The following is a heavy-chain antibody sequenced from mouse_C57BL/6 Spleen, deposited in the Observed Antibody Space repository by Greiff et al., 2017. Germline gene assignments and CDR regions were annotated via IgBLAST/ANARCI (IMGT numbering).Heavy chain of an antibody. CDR1: GYTFTSYW. D-gene: IGHD2-1*01. CDR2: IYPGSGST. J-gene: IGHJ4*01. Sequence: QVQLQQPGAELVKPGASVKMSCKASGYTFTSYWITWVKQRPGQGLEWIGDIYPGSGSTNYNEKFKSKATLTVDTSSSTAYMQLSSLTSEDSAVYYCASGGNVGTPGRDSARDYWGQGTSGTVPS. V-gene: IGHV1-55*01. CDR3: ASGGNVGTPGRDSARDY.